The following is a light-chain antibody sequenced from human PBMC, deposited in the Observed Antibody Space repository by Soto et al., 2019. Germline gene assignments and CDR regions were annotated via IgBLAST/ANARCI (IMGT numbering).Light chain of an antibody. J-gene: IGLJ1*01. Sequence: QSVLTHPASVSGSPGQSITISCTGTSSDVGGYNYVCWYQQHPGKAPKLIMYDVSNRPSGVSNRFSGSKSGNTASLPISGLQAEDEADYYCSSYTSSSTLRVFGTGTKVTVL. V-gene: IGLV2-14*01. CDR3: SSYTSSSTLRV. CDR2: DVS. CDR1: SSDVGGYNY.